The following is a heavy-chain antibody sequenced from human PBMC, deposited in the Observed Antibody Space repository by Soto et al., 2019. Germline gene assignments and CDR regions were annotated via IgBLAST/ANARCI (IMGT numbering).Heavy chain of an antibody. CDR1: GGSISSSNW. Sequence: QVQLQESGPGLVKPSGTLSLTCAVSGGSISSSNWWSWVRQPPGKGLEWIGEIYHSGSTNYNPSLKSRGTIPKDKSKNQFSLKLSSVTAADTAVYYCATLHNWTAYGSSDGSMDVWGQGTTVTVSS. D-gene: IGHD1-20*01. J-gene: IGHJ6*02. V-gene: IGHV4-4*02. CDR3: ATLHNWTAYGSSDGSMDV. CDR2: IYHSGST.